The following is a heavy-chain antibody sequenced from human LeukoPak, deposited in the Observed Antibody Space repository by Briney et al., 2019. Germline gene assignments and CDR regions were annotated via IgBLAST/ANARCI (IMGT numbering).Heavy chain of an antibody. V-gene: IGHV1-8*01. CDR2: MNPNSGNT. CDR3: ARVDCSGGSCYAHDAFDI. Sequence: ASVKVSCKASGYTFTSYDINWVRQATGQGLEWMGWMNPNSGNTNYAQKLQGRVTDTSTSTAYMELRSLRSDDTAVYYCARVDCSGGSCYAHDAFDIWGQGTMVTVSS. D-gene: IGHD2-15*01. CDR1: GYTFTSYD. J-gene: IGHJ3*02.